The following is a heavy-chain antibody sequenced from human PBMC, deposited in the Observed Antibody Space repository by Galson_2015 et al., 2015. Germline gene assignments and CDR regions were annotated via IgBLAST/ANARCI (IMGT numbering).Heavy chain of an antibody. CDR2: IYYSGST. V-gene: IGHV4-59*01. CDR3: ARGGRGDY. Sequence: SGGSMSSYYWSWIRQPPGKGLEWIGYIYYSGSTNYNPSLKSRVTISVDTSKNQFSLKVRSVTAADTAVYYCARGGRGDYWGQGTLVTVSS. J-gene: IGHJ4*02. CDR1: GGSMSSYY. D-gene: IGHD3-10*01.